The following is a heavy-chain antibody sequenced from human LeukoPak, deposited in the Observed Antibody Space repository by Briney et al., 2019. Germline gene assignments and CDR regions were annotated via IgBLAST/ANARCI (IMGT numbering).Heavy chain of an antibody. CDR3: ARDPSGDYYYYGMDV. V-gene: IGHV3-53*01. CDR2: IYSGGST. CDR1: GFTVSSNY. Sequence: PGGSLRLSCAASGFTVSSNYMSWVRQAPGKGLEWVSVIYSGGSTDYADSVKGRFTISRDNAKNSLYLQMNSLRAEDTAVYYCARDPSGDYYYYGMDVWGQGTTVTVSS. D-gene: IGHD1-14*01. J-gene: IGHJ6*02.